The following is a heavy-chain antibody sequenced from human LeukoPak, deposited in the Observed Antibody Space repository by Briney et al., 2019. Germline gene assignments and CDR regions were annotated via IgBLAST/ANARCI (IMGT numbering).Heavy chain of an antibody. CDR1: GFIFGTYS. CDR3: AKSPPPYSSSSDFDY. D-gene: IGHD6-6*01. CDR2: ISSSGAYI. V-gene: IGHV3-21*04. Sequence: GGSLRLSCEASGFIFGTYSMNWVRQAPGKGLEWVSSISSSGAYIYYADSVKGRFTISRDNSKTTVYLQMNSLRADDTAVYYCAKSPPPYSSSSDFDYWAQGTLVIVPP. J-gene: IGHJ4*02.